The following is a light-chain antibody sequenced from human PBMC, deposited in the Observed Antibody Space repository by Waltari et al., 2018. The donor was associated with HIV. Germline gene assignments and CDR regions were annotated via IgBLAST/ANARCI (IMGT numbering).Light chain of an antibody. CDR1: QSLLYSSNNKNY. V-gene: IGKV4-1*01. CDR3: QQYYITPYT. Sequence: DIVMTQSPDSLTVSLGERATMNCKSSQSLLYSSNNKNYLAWYQQKPGQPPKLLIYWASTRESGVPDQFSGSGSGTDFTLTISSLQAEDVAVYYCQQYYITPYTFGQGTKLEIK. CDR2: WAS. J-gene: IGKJ2*01.